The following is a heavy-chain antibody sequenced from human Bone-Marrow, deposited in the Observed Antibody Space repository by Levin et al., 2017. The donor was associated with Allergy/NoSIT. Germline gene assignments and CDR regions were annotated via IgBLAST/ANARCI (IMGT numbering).Heavy chain of an antibody. CDR1: GFPFSTYG. CDR3: ARAAGAAGRGGMDV. D-gene: IGHD6-13*01. J-gene: IGHJ6*02. V-gene: IGHV3-21*01. CDR2: ITSTRKYI. Sequence: GGSLRLSCATSGFPFSTYGMAWVRQAPGKGLEWVASITSTRKYIHYADSVKGRFPISRDKANNSLSLQMNRLRGEDTAVYYCARAAGAAGRGGMDVWGQGTTVTVSS.